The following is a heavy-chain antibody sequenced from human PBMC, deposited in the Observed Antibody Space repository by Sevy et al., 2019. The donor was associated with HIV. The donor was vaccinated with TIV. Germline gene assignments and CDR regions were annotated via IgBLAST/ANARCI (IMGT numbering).Heavy chain of an antibody. CDR2: INQSGST. CDR1: GGSFSGYY. CDR3: ARAPPVVVVPGAPSWFDP. V-gene: IGHV4-34*01. D-gene: IGHD2-2*01. J-gene: IGHJ5*02. Sequence: SETLSLACAVYGGSFSGYYWNWIRQTPGKGLEWIGEINQSGSTNYNPSLKSRVTISVDTSKNQFSLRLNSVTAADTAVYYCARAPPVVVVPGAPSWFDPWAQGTLVTVSS.